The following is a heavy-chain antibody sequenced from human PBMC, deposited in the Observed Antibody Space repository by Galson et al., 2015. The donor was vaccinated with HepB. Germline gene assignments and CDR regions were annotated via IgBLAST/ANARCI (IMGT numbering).Heavy chain of an antibody. CDR3: ARSWSGYYNMPWFDS. CDR1: GGSISRRNDY. Sequence: ETLSLTCTVSGGSISRRNDYWGWIRHPPGKGLEWIGSVSHNGRIYYNPSLKSRATISADTSKSQFSLQLTSVTAADTALYYCARSWSGYYNMPWFDSWGQGTRVIVSS. J-gene: IGHJ5*01. CDR2: VSHNGRI. V-gene: IGHV4-39*01. D-gene: IGHD3-3*01.